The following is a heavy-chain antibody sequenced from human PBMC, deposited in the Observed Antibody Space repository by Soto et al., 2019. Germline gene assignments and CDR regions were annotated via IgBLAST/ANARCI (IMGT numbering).Heavy chain of an antibody. CDR3: ARGGYSSSWPYNWFDP. D-gene: IGHD6-13*01. CDR1: RYTFIGYS. CDR2: INPSSGGT. J-gene: IGHJ5*02. Sequence: ASVKGGYQASRYTFIGYSMHWVRQAPGQGLEWMGWINPSSGGTNYAQKFQGWVTMTRDTSISTAYMELSRLRSDDTAVYYCARGGYSSSWPYNWFDPWGQVPLVTVSS. V-gene: IGHV1-2*04.